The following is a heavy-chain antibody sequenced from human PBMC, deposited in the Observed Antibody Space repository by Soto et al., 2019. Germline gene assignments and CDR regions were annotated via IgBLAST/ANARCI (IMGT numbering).Heavy chain of an antibody. D-gene: IGHD3-22*01. CDR2: IDPSDSYT. Sequence: GESLKISCKGSGYSFTSYWISWVRQMPGKGLEWMGRIDPSDSYTNYSPSFQGHVTISADKSISTAYLQWSSLKASDTAMYYCARQAAYYYDSSGYYYGYWGQGTLVTVSS. CDR1: GYSFTSYW. V-gene: IGHV5-10-1*01. CDR3: ARQAAYYYDSSGYYYGY. J-gene: IGHJ4*02.